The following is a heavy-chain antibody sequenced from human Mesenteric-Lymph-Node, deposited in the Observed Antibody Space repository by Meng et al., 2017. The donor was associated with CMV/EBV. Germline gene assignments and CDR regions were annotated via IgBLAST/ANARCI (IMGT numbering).Heavy chain of an antibody. Sequence: ETLSLTCAASGFTVSSNYMSWVRQAPGTGLEWVSLTYSGGSTYYADSVKGRFTISRDNSKNTVYLQMNSLRAEDTAVYYCARTSHYYDSTGVLDYWGQGTLVTVSS. V-gene: IGHV3-66*02. CDR1: GFTVSSNY. CDR2: TYSGGST. J-gene: IGHJ4*02. CDR3: ARTSHYYDSTGVLDY. D-gene: IGHD3-22*01.